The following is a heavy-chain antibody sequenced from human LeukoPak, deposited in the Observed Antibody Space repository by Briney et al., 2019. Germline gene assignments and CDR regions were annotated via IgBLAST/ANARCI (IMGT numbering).Heavy chain of an antibody. D-gene: IGHD3-10*01. CDR3: ARDLFMVRGVIIGY. CDR2: INPNSGGT. V-gene: IGHV1-2*02. J-gene: IGHJ4*02. CDR1: GYTFTGYY. Sequence: ASVKVSCKASGYTFTGYYMHWVRQAPGQGLEWMGWINPNSGGTNYAQKFQGRVTMTRDTSISTAYMELSRLRPDDTAVYYCARDLFMVRGVIIGYWGQGTLVTVSS.